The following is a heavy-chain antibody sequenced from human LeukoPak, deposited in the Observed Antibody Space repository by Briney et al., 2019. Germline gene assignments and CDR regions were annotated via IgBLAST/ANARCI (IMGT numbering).Heavy chain of an antibody. Sequence: ASVKVSCKASGYTFTSYGISWVRQAPGQGLEWMGWISGYNVNTNYAHKLQGRVTITTYTSTSTAYMELGSLRSDDTAVYYCARDQYSWDPWEYGMDVWGKGTTVTVSS. CDR3: ARDQYSWDPWEYGMDV. V-gene: IGHV1-18*04. CDR1: GYTFTSYG. D-gene: IGHD1-26*01. J-gene: IGHJ6*04. CDR2: ISGYNVNT.